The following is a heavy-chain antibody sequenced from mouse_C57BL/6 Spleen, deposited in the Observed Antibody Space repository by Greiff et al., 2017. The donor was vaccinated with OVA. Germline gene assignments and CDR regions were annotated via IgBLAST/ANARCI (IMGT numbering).Heavy chain of an antibody. Sequence: VKLMESGAELARPGASVKMSCKASGYTFTSYTMHWVKQRPGQGLEWIGYINPSSGYTKYNQKFKDKATLTADKSSSTAYMHLSSLTSEDSAVYYCARSYEYDGDYFDYWGQGTTLTVSS. D-gene: IGHD2-4*01. CDR1: GYTFTSYT. CDR2: INPSSGYT. V-gene: IGHV1-4*01. J-gene: IGHJ2*01. CDR3: ARSYEYDGDYFDY.